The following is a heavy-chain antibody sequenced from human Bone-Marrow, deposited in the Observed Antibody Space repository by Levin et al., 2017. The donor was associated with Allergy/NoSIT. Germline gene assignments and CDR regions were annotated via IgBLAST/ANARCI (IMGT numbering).Heavy chain of an antibody. D-gene: IGHD2-2*02. CDR1: GFIFSTNG. CDR2: ISDDGSDK. CDR3: VRGCTGSPSCYITDF. V-gene: IGHV3-33*01. J-gene: IGHJ4*02. Sequence: PGGSLRLSCAASGFIFSTNGMHWARQAPGKGLEWVAVISDDGSDKNYGDSVKGRFTISRDNSKNTLYLQMSSLRAEDTAVYYCVRGCTGSPSCYITDFWGRGTLVTVSS.